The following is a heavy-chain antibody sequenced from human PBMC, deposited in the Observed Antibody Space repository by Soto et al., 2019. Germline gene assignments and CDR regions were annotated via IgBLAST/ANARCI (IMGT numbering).Heavy chain of an antibody. V-gene: IGHV5-10-1*01. CDR2: IDPSDSYT. CDR3: VRTSGSQAGHFDN. Sequence: PGESLKISCKGSGYSFTSYWISWVRQMPGKGLEWMGRIDPSDSYTNYSPSFQGHVTISADKSISTAYLQWSRLKASDTAIYYCVRTSGSQAGHFDNWGQGALVTVSS. CDR1: GYSFTSYW. D-gene: IGHD1-26*01. J-gene: IGHJ4*02.